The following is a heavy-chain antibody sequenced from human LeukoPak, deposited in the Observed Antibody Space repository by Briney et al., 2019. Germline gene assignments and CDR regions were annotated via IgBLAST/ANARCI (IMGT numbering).Heavy chain of an antibody. J-gene: IGHJ5*02. V-gene: IGHV3-23*01. CDR2: ISGSGGST. CDR1: GFTFSSYA. CDR3: AKPLRMWIHLWFEGFDQ. Sequence: PGGSLRLSCAASGFTFSSYAMSWVRQAPGKGLEWVSAISGSGGSTYYADSVKGRFTISRDNSKNTLYLQMNSLRAEDTAIYYCAKPLRMWIHLWFEGFDQWGQGAPLIVSS. D-gene: IGHD5-18*01.